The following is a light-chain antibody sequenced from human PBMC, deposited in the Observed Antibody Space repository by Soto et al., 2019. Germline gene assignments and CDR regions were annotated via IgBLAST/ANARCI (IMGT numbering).Light chain of an antibody. CDR2: STR. J-gene: IGLJ3*02. CDR3: LLYYGGAPV. V-gene: IGLV7-43*01. CDR1: TRAVTHDSY. Sequence: QAVVTQEPSLTVSPGGTVTLTCASSTRAVTHDSYPTWFQQKPGQAPRTLIYSTRNKYSWTPARFAGSLVGGQAALTLSDAQPEDEAEYFCLLYYGGAPVFGGGTKLTVL.